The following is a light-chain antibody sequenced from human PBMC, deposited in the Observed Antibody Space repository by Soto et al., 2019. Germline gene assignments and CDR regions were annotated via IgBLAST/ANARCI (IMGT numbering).Light chain of an antibody. CDR1: QSVSSSH. Sequence: EIVFTQSARGLSWSPGARATLSCRASQSVSSSHLAWYQQKPGQAPRLLIYWASSRVICMPNRFSGIGSGTDFTFTIGSLKSAGLASYYGQQYGRARPLAFGPGTRVEIK. CDR3: QQYGRARPLA. CDR2: WAS. J-gene: IGKJ5*01. V-gene: IGKV3-20*01.